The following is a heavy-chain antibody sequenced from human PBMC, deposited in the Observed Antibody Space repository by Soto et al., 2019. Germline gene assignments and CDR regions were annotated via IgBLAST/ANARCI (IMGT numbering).Heavy chain of an antibody. CDR1: GGTFSSHS. J-gene: IGHJ6*02. CDR2: IIPIFGPA. V-gene: IGHV1-69*13. Sequence: ASVKVSCKSSGGTFSSHSINWVRQAPGQGLEWMGGIIPIFGPANFAKKFQDRVTITADESTTTAYMELSSLTSEDTAVYYCATGSFTSTGGRIGDRYNAMDLWGQGTTVTVSS. CDR3: ATGSFTSTGGRIGDRYNAMDL. D-gene: IGHD2-21*02.